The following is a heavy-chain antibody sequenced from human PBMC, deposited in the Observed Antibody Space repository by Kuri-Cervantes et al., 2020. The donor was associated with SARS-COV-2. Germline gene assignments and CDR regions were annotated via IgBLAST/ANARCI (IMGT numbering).Heavy chain of an antibody. J-gene: IGHJ3*02. CDR1: GFTFSSNS. CDR3: ANIIVVVPAAISEGAFDI. Sequence: GESLKISCAASGFTFSSNSMSWVRQAPGKGLEWVSSISSSSSYIYYADSVKGRFTISRDNAKNSLYLQMNSLRAEDTAVYYCANIIVVVPAAISEGAFDIWGQGTMVTVSS. CDR2: ISSSSSYI. D-gene: IGHD2-2*01. V-gene: IGHV3-21*01.